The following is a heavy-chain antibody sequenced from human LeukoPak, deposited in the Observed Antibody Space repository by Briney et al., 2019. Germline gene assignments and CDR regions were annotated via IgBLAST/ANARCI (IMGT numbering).Heavy chain of an antibody. D-gene: IGHD2-15*01. J-gene: IGHJ4*02. CDR1: GFIVSSNY. CDR2: IYSGGST. Sequence: GGSLRLSCAASGFIVSSNYMSWVRQAPGKGLEWVSVIYSGGSTYYADSVKGRFTISRDNSKNTLYLQMNSLRAEDTAGYYCASTHLGYCSSVSCQNDYWGQGTLVTVSS. V-gene: IGHV3-53*01. CDR3: ASTHLGYCSSVSCQNDY.